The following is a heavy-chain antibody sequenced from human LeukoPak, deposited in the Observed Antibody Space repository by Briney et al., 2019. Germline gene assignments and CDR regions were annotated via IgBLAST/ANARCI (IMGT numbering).Heavy chain of an antibody. D-gene: IGHD6-13*01. CDR3: ARSPHIAAAGLGSYFDY. Sequence: GASVKVSCKASGYTFTSYGISWVRQAPGQGLEWMGGIIPIFGTANYAQKFQGRVTITADESTSTTYMELSSLRSEDTAVYYCARSPHIAAAGLGSYFDYWGQGTLVTVSS. V-gene: IGHV1-69*13. CDR2: IIPIFGTA. J-gene: IGHJ4*02. CDR1: GYTFTSYG.